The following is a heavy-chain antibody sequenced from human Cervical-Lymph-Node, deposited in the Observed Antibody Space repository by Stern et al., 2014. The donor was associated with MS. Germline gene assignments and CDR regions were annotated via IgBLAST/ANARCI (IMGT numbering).Heavy chain of an antibody. J-gene: IGHJ6*02. CDR3: ATLYDSSGNYGMEV. Sequence: QVQLVQSGAQVKKPGASVKVSCKGSGYTFIRYYIQWVRQAPGQGLEWMWIVTANGGSARYAQKFQGRVPMASDTSTSTVSMELSSLRSEDTAVYYCATLYDSSGNYGMEVWGQGTTVIVSS. D-gene: IGHD5/OR15-5a*01. V-gene: IGHV1-46*01. CDR2: VTANGGSA. CDR1: GYTFIRYY.